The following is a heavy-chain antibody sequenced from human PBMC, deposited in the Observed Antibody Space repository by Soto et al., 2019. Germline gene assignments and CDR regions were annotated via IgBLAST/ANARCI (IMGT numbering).Heavy chain of an antibody. J-gene: IGHJ4*02. D-gene: IGHD1-1*01. CDR1: GGSISSYY. CDR3: ARGSSVWNDARGIFPSNCFDY. CDR2: IYYSGST. V-gene: IGHV4-59*01. Sequence: QVQLQESGPGLVKPSETLSLTCTVSGGSISSYYWSWIRPPPGKGLEWIGYIYYSGSTNYNPPLKSRVTISVDTSKSQFSLKLSSVTAADTAVYYCARGSSVWNDARGIFPSNCFDYWGQGTLVTDSS.